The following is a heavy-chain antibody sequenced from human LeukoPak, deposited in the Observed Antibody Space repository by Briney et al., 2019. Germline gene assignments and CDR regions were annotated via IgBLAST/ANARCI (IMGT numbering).Heavy chain of an antibody. V-gene: IGHV4-34*01. CDR2: INHSGST. CDR1: GGSFSGYY. Sequence: PSETLSLTCAVYGGSFSGYYWSWIRQPPGKGLEWSGEINHSGSTNYNPSLKSRVTISVDTSKNQFSLKLSSVTATDTAVYYCARLSRPYIVVVPAAKSQGRYYYMDVWGKGTTVTVSS. D-gene: IGHD2-2*01. J-gene: IGHJ6*03. CDR3: ARLSRPYIVVVPAAKSQGRYYYMDV.